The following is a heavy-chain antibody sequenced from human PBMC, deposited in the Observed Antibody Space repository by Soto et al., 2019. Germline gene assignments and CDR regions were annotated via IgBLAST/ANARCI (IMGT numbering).Heavy chain of an antibody. CDR2: IYSGGST. Sequence: EVQLVESGGGLVQPGGSLRLSCAASGFTVSSNYMSWVRQAPGKGLEWVSVIYSGGSTYYADSVKGRFTISRDNSKNKLYLQMNSLRAEDTAVYYRARGRQYDFWSGYYIGWFDPWGQGALVTVFS. D-gene: IGHD3-3*01. CDR1: GFTVSSNY. V-gene: IGHV3-66*01. J-gene: IGHJ5*02. CDR3: ARGRQYDFWSGYYIGWFDP.